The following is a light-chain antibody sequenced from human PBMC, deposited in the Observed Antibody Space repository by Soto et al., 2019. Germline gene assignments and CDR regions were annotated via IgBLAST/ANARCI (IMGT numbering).Light chain of an antibody. CDR2: DIS. V-gene: IGKV3D-15*01. J-gene: IGKJ4*01. CDR1: QSVSSN. Sequence: ETVMTQSPATLSVSPGERATLSCRASQSVSSNLAWYQQKPGQPPRLLIYDISTRATGIPTRFSGSGSGTEFTLTISSLQSEDFAVYYCQQYNSWPLTFGGGTKAEIK. CDR3: QQYNSWPLT.